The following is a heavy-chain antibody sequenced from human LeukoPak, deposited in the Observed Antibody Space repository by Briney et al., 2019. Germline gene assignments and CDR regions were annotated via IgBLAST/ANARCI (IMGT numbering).Heavy chain of an antibody. D-gene: IGHD3-10*01. CDR1: GFTFSSYG. CDR2: IRYDGSNK. Sequence: PGGSLRLSCAASGFTFSSYGMHWVRQAPGKGLEGVAFIRYDGSNKYYADSVKGRFTISRDNSKNTLYLQMNSLRAEDTAVYYCAKVHGTLYYYYYYMDVWGKGTTVTISS. V-gene: IGHV3-30*02. CDR3: AKVHGTLYYYYYYMDV. J-gene: IGHJ6*03.